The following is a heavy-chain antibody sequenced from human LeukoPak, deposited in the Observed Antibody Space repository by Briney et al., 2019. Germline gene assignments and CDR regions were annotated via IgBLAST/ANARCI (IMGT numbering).Heavy chain of an antibody. CDR2: IRSKAYGGTT. Sequence: PGGSLRLSCTASGFTFGDYAMSWVRQAPGKGLEWVGLIRSKAYGGTTEYAASVKGRFTISRDDSKSTAYLQMNSLRAEDTAVYYCARDLLEWYFDYWGQGTLVTVSS. D-gene: IGHD3-3*01. CDR1: GFTFGDYA. CDR3: ARDLLEWYFDY. V-gene: IGHV3-49*04. J-gene: IGHJ4*02.